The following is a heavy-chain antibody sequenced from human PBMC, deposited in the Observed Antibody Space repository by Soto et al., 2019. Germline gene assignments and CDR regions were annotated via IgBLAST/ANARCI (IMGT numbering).Heavy chain of an antibody. D-gene: IGHD3-10*01. CDR3: AKAATMVRGVINPSDY. J-gene: IGHJ4*02. Sequence: GGSLRLSCAASGFTFDDYAMHWVRQAPGKGLEWVSGISWNSGSIGYADSVKGRFTISRDNAKNSLYLQMNSLRAEDTALYYCAKAATMVRGVINPSDYWGQGTLVTV. CDR1: GFTFDDYA. V-gene: IGHV3-9*01. CDR2: ISWNSGSI.